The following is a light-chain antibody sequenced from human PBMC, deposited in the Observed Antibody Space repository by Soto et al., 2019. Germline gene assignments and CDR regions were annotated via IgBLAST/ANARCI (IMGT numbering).Light chain of an antibody. CDR3: ETWDSNTRV. Sequence: QLVLTQSSSASASLGSSVNLTGTLSSGHSSYIIAWHQQQPGKAPRYLMKLEGSGSYNKGSGVPDRFSGSSSGADRYLTISNLQFEDEADYFCETWDSNTRVFGGGTKLTVL. CDR2: LEGSGSY. V-gene: IGLV4-60*02. J-gene: IGLJ3*02. CDR1: SGHSSYI.